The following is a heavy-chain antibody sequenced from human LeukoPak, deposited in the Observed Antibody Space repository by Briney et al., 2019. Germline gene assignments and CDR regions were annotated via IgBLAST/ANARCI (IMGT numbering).Heavy chain of an antibody. CDR1: GGTFSSYA. J-gene: IGHJ5*02. CDR2: IIPIFGTA. Sequence: GASVKVSCKASGGTFSSYAISWVRQAPGQGLEWMGGIIPIFGTANYAQKFQGRVTITTDESTSTAYMELSSLRSEDTAVYYCARDNSIPAAMGWFDPWGQGTLVIVSS. V-gene: IGHV1-69*05. D-gene: IGHD2-2*01. CDR3: ARDNSIPAAMGWFDP.